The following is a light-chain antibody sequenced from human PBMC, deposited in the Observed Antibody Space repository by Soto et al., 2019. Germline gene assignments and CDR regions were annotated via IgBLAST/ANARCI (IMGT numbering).Light chain of an antibody. CDR1: QGVSSY. Sequence: DIQLTQSPSFLSASVGDRVTITCRASQGVSSYLAWFQQKPGKAPKLLIYGAFTLQSEVPSRFSGSGYGAEFTLTISSLRPEDFATYHCLQLDSYPYTFGQGTKLEIK. CDR3: LQLDSYPYT. CDR2: GAF. J-gene: IGKJ2*01. V-gene: IGKV1-9*01.